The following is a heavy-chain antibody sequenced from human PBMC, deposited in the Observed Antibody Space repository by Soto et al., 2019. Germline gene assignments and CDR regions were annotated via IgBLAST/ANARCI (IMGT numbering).Heavy chain of an antibody. Sequence: ASVKVSCKASGYTFTSYGISWVRQAPGQGLEWMGWISAYNGNTNYAQKLQGRATMTTDTSTSTAYMELRSLKASDTAMYYCARRTGLRYYYGMDVWGQGTTVTVSS. CDR1: GYTFTSYG. J-gene: IGHJ6*02. CDR2: ISAYNGNT. D-gene: IGHD4-17*01. V-gene: IGHV1-18*04. CDR3: ARRTGLRYYYGMDV.